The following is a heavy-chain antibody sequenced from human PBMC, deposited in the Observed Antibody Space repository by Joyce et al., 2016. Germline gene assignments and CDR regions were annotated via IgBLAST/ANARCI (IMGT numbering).Heavy chain of an antibody. CDR2: SSWDSGSV. V-gene: IGHV3-9*01. CDR3: AQDLVRATRKGMDV. CDR1: GFTFDDYT. Sequence: EVQLVESGGGLVQPGRSLRLSCVASGFTFDDYTIHWVRQGPGKGLEWVSSSSWDSGSVSYADSVKGRFTISKDNAKNSVFLQMNSLRTEDTTLYYCAQDLVRATRKGMDVWGQGTTVTVSS. D-gene: IGHD1-26*01. J-gene: IGHJ6*02.